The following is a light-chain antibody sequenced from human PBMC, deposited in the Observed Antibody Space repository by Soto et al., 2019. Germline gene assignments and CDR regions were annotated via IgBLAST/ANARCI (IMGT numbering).Light chain of an antibody. CDR1: QSVLYSSNNKNY. CDR3: QQYYSTALT. CDR2: WAS. Sequence: DIVMTQSPEFLAVSLGERATINCKSSQSVLYSSNNKNYLAWYQQKPGQPPKLLIYWASTRESGVPDRFSGSGSGTDFTLTISSLQAEDVAVYYCQQYYSTALTFGGGTKVEIK. J-gene: IGKJ4*01. V-gene: IGKV4-1*01.